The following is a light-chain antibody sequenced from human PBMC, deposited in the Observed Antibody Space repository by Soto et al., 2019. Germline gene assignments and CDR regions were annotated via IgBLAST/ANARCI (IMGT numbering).Light chain of an antibody. CDR3: QQRSTGVT. CDR2: DAS. J-gene: IGKJ4*01. CDR1: QSVSSY. V-gene: IGKV3-11*01. Sequence: EIVLTQSPATLSLSPGERATLSCRASQSVSSYLAWYQQKPGQAPRLLIYDASNRATGIPARFSGSGSGTDFTLTIGSLEPEDFAVYYCQQRSTGVTFGGGTKVEIK.